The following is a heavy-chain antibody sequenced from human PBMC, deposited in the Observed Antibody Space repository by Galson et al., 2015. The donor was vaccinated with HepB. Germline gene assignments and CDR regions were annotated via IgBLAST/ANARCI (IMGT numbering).Heavy chain of an antibody. D-gene: IGHD4-23*01. CDR2: ISSSSSTI. V-gene: IGHV3-48*02. CDR1: GFTFSSYS. CDR3: ARRDYGGNSN. J-gene: IGHJ4*02. Sequence: SLRLSCAASGFTFSSYSMNWVRQAPGKGLECVSYISSSSSTIYYADSVKGRFTISRDKAKNSLFLQMNSLRDEDTAVYYCARRDYGGNSNWGQGTLVTVSP.